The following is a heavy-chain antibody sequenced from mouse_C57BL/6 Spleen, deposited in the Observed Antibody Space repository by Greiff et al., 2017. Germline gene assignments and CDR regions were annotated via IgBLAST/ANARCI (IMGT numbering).Heavy chain of an antibody. CDR1: GYTFTDYE. CDR2: IDPETGGT. D-gene: IGHD1-2*01. CDR3: TRSTASGDYFDY. J-gene: IGHJ2*01. V-gene: IGHV1-15*01. Sequence: QVQLQQSGAELVRPGASVTLSCKASGYTFTDYEMHWVKQTPVHGLEWIGAIDPETGGTAYNQKFKGKAILTADKSSSTAYMELRSLTSEDSAVYYCTRSTASGDYFDYWGQGTTLTVSS.